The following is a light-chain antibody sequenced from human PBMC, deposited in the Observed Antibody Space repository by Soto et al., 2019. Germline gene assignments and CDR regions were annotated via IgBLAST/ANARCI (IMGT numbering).Light chain of an antibody. CDR3: SSFTSRFTFV. CDR1: RSDVGAYNY. V-gene: IGLV2-14*01. Sequence: QSVLTQPASVSGSPGQSIAISCTGTRSDVGAYNYVSWYQQHPGKAPKLTISEVTNRPSGVSDRFSGSKSGNTASLTISGLQAEDEADYYCSSFTSRFTFVFGTGTKVTAL. CDR2: EVT. J-gene: IGLJ1*01.